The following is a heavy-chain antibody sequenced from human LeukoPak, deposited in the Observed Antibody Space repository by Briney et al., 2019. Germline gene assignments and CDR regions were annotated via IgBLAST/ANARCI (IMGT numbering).Heavy chain of an antibody. V-gene: IGHV3-23*01. J-gene: IGHJ4*02. CDR1: GFTFSTFA. CDR3: ATYRQVLLPFES. Sequence: GGSLRLSCAASGFTFSTFAMLWVRQPPGKGLEWVSSIFPSGGEIHYADSVRGRFTISRDNSNSILSLQMNSLRAEDTAIYYCATYRQVLLPFESWGQGTLVTVSS. CDR2: IFPSGGEI. D-gene: IGHD5-18*01.